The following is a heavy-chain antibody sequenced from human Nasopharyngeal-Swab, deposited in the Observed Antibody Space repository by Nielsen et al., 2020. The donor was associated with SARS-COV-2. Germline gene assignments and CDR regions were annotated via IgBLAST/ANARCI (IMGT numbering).Heavy chain of an antibody. Sequence: SETLSLTCAVYGGSFSCYYWSWIRQPPGKGLEWIGEIHHSGSTDYNPSLKSRVTISVATSKNQFSLKLSSVTAADTAVFYCARGPVRYDFWSCYYFGFDYWGQGTLVTVSS. CDR3: ARGPVRYDFWSCYYFGFDY. V-gene: IGHV4-34*01. CDR2: IHHSGST. CDR1: GGSFSCYY. J-gene: IGHJ4*02. D-gene: IGHD3-3*01.